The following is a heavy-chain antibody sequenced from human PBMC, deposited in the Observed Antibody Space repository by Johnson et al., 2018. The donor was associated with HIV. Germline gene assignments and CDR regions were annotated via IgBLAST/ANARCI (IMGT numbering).Heavy chain of an antibody. Sequence: HVQLVESGGGVVQPGRSLRLSCAASGFTISSYGMHWVRQAPGKGLEWVAVISYDGSNKYYADSVKGRFTISRDNSKNTLYLQMNSLRAEDTAVYYCAGDRVWFGELYAFDIWGQGTMVTVSS. D-gene: IGHD3-10*01. CDR1: GFTISSYG. CDR3: AGDRVWFGELYAFDI. V-gene: IGHV3-30*03. CDR2: ISYDGSNK. J-gene: IGHJ3*02.